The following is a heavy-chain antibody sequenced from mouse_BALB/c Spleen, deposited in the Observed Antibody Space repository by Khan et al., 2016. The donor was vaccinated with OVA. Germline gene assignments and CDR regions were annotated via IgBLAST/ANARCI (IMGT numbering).Heavy chain of an antibody. CDR1: GFSLTSYG. V-gene: IGHV2-9*02. J-gene: IGHJ3*01. CDR2: LWAGGST. CDR3: ARPYYGSAWFAY. Sequence: VKLQESGPGLVAPSQSLSLTCTVSGFSLTSYGVHWVRQPLGKGLEWLGVLWAGGSTHFNSALMSRLSICKDNTKNLVFLKMNSLQTDDTAMYYCARPYYGSAWFAYWGQGTLVTVSA. D-gene: IGHD1-1*01.